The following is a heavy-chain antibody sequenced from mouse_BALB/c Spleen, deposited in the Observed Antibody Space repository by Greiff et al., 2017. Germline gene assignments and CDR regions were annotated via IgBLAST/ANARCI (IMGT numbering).Heavy chain of an antibody. D-gene: IGHD1-1*01. CDR3: ARAYYYGSNYFDY. V-gene: IGHV1-4*02. J-gene: IGHJ2*01. CDR2: INPSSGYT. Sequence: VQLQQSAAELARPGASVKMSCKASGYTFTSYTMHWVKQRPGQGLEWIGYINPSSGYTEYNQKFKDKTTLTADKSSSTAYMQLSSLTSEDSAVYYCARAYYYGSNYFDYWGQGTTLTVSS. CDR1: GYTFTSYT.